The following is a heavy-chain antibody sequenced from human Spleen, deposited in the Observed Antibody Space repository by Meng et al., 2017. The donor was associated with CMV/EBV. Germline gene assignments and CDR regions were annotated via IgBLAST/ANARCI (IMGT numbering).Heavy chain of an antibody. CDR1: GYSISSGYY. CDR3: ARDQPAIPYYYGMDV. J-gene: IGHJ6*02. Sequence: GPLRLSCTVSGYSISSGYYWGWIRQPPGKGLEWIGSIYHSGSTYYNPSLKSRVTISVDTSKNQFSLKLSSVTAADTAVYYCARDQPAIPYYYGMDVWGQGTTVTVSS. CDR2: IYHSGST. D-gene: IGHD2-2*02. V-gene: IGHV4-38-2*02.